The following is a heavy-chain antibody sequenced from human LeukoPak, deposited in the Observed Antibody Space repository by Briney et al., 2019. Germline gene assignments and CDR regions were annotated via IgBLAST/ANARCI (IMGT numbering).Heavy chain of an antibody. CDR2: INPNSGGT. V-gene: IGHV1-2*02. D-gene: IGHD3-22*01. CDR3: ARGRITMIVVVTNDAFDI. CDR1: GYTFTSYY. J-gene: IGHJ3*02. Sequence: ASVKVSCKASGYTFTSYYMHWVRQAPGQGLEWMGWINPNSGGTNYAQKFQGRVTMTRDTSISTAYMELSRLRSDDTAVYYCARGRITMIVVVTNDAFDIWGQGTMVTVSS.